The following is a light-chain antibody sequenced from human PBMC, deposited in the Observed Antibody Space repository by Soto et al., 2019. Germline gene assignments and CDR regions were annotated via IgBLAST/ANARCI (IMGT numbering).Light chain of an antibody. Sequence: SALTQPASVSGSPGQSITISCTGTSSDVGGYNYVSWFQQHPGKAPKLMLSEVSNRPSGVSNRFSGSKSGNTASLTISGLQAEDEADYYCSSYTTSSTWVFGGGTKVTVL. CDR3: SSYTTSSTWV. V-gene: IGLV2-14*01. CDR2: EVS. CDR1: SSDVGGYNY. J-gene: IGLJ3*02.